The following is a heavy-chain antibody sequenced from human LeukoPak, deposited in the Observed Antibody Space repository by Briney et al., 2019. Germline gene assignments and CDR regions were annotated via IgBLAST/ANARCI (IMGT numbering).Heavy chain of an antibody. CDR1: GGTFSSYA. V-gene: IGHV1-2*06. D-gene: IGHD3-10*01. CDR2: INPNSGGT. Sequence: ASVKVSCKASGGTFSSYAISWVRQAPGQGLEWMGRINPNSGGTNYAQKFRGRVTMTRDTSISTAYMELSRLRSDDTAVYYCARRYYYGSGASLDYWGQGTLVTVSS. J-gene: IGHJ4*02. CDR3: ARRYYYGSGASLDY.